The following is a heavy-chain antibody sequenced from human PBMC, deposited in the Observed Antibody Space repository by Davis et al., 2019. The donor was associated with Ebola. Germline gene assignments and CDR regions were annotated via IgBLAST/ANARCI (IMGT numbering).Heavy chain of an antibody. CDR1: GGTFSTYG. CDR2: ISTYNDNT. V-gene: IGHV1-18*01. CDR3: ARDRYCSGGSCYSSYYYGMDV. D-gene: IGHD2-15*01. J-gene: IGHJ6*02. Sequence: AASVKVSCKASGGTFSTYGISWVRQAPGQGLGWMGWISTYNDNTNYAQKLQGRVTMTTDTSTSTAYMELRSLRSDDTAVYYCARDRYCSGGSCYSSYYYGMDVWGQGTTVTVSS.